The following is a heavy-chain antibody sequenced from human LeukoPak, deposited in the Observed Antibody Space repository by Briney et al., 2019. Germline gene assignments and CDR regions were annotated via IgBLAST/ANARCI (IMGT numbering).Heavy chain of an antibody. CDR1: GGTFSSYA. Sequence: SVKVSCKASGGTFSSYAISWVRQAPGQGLEWMGGIIPIFGTANYVQKFHGRVTSTTDESTSKAYMELSTLRSEDTAVYYCATPNGLGSSWYYFDYWGQGTLVTVSS. V-gene: IGHV1-69*05. CDR3: ATPNGLGSSWYYFDY. D-gene: IGHD6-13*01. CDR2: IIPIFGTA. J-gene: IGHJ4*02.